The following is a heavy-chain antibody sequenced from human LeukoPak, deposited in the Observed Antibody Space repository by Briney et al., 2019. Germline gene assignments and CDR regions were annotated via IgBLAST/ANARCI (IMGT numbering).Heavy chain of an antibody. V-gene: IGHV1-2*02. J-gene: IGHJ4*02. Sequence: ASVKVSCKASGYTFTGYYMHWVRQAPGQGLEWMGWINPNSGGTNYAQKFQGRATMTRDTSISTAYMELSRLRSDDTAVYYCARPRGYSGYGYGYWGQGTLVTVSS. D-gene: IGHD5-12*01. CDR1: GYTFTGYY. CDR3: ARPRGYSGYGYGY. CDR2: INPNSGGT.